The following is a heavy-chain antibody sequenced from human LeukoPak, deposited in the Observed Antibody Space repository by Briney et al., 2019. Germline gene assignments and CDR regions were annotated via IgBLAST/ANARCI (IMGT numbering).Heavy chain of an antibody. V-gene: IGHV1-69*05. D-gene: IGHD6-13*01. CDR3: ARPTGPSGYSSSWYYFDY. J-gene: IGHJ4*02. CDR2: IIPIFGTA. CDR1: GGTFSSYA. Sequence: GASVKVSCKASGGTFSSYAISWVRQAPGQGLEWMGGIIPIFGTANYAQKFQGRVTITRDTSASTAYMELSSLRSEDTAVYYCARPTGPSGYSSSWYYFDYWGQGTLVTVSS.